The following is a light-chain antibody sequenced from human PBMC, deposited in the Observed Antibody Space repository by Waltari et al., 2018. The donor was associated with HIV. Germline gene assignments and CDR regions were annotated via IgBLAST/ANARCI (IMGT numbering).Light chain of an antibody. CDR3: QSSDSSNWA. J-gene: IGLJ3*02. CDR1: SGSIASNY. CDR2: EDN. Sequence: NFMLTQPHSVSESPGKTVTISCTRSSGSIASNYVQWYQQRPGSSPTTVIYEDNQRPSGVPDRFSGSIDSSSNSASLTISGLKTEDEADYYCQSSDSSNWAFGGGTKLTVL. V-gene: IGLV6-57*01.